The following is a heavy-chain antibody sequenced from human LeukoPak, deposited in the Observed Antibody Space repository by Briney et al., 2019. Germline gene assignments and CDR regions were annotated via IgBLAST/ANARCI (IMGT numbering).Heavy chain of an antibody. J-gene: IGHJ5*02. D-gene: IGHD3-10*01. V-gene: IGHV4-39*01. CDR2: IYDSGST. CDR3: ARHYGP. Sequence: WVRQAPGKGLEWIGSIYDSGSTYYNPPLKSQVTISVDTSKNQFSLKLNSVTAADTAVYYCARHYGPWGQGTLVTVSS.